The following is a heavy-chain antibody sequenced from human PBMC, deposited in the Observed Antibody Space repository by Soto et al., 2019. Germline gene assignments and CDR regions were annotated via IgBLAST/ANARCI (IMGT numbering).Heavy chain of an antibody. J-gene: IGHJ5*02. Sequence: GGSLRLSCAASGFTFSSYALSWVRQAPGKGLEWVSAISGSGGSTYYADSVKGRFTISRDNSKNTLYLQMNSLRAEDPAVYYSAKGPIWLGELHRNNWFHPWGQGTLVTVSS. CDR1: GFTFSSYA. V-gene: IGHV3-23*01. D-gene: IGHD3-10*01. CDR2: ISGSGGST. CDR3: AKGPIWLGELHRNNWFHP.